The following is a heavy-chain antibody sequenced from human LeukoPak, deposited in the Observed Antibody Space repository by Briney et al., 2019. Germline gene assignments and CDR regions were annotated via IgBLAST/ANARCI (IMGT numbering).Heavy chain of an antibody. CDR3: ARVVRYFDWLLFDY. V-gene: IGHV4-59*01. Sequence: SETLSLTCTVSGGSISSYYWSWIRQPPGKGLEWIGYIYYGGSTNYNPSLKSRVTISVDTSKNQFSLKLSSVTAADTAVYYCARVVRYFDWLLFDYWGQGTLVTVSS. CDR2: IYYGGST. D-gene: IGHD3-9*01. J-gene: IGHJ4*02. CDR1: GGSISSYY.